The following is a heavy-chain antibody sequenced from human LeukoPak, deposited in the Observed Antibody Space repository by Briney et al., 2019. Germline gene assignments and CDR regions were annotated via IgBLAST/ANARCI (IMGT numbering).Heavy chain of an antibody. J-gene: IGHJ4*02. CDR2: IYYSGST. D-gene: IGHD3-22*01. Sequence: SETLSLTCTVSGGSISSYYWSWIRRPPGKGLEWIGYIYYSGSTNYNPSLKSRVTISVDTSKNQFSLKLSSVTAADTAVYYCARYTTYYYDSSGYYWGYYFDYWGQGTLVTVSS. V-gene: IGHV4-59*01. CDR1: GGSISSYY. CDR3: ARYTTYYYDSSGYYWGYYFDY.